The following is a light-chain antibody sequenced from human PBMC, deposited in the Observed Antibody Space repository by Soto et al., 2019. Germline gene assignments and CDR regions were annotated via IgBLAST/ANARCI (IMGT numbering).Light chain of an antibody. CDR1: SGHSSYI. V-gene: IGLV4-60*02. CDR2: LEGSGSY. CDR3: ETWDSNTRV. Sequence: QLVLTQSSSASASLGSSVKLTCTLSSGHSSYIIAWHHQQPGKAPRYLMKLEGSGSYNKGSAVPDRFSGSSSGADRYLTISNLQFEDEANYYCETWDSNTRVFGGGTKLTVL. J-gene: IGLJ2*01.